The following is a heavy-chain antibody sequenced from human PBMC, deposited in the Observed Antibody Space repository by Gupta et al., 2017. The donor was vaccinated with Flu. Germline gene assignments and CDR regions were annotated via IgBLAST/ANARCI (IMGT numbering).Heavy chain of an antibody. Sequence: YIHWLRRAPGQGLEWMGLINPGGGTKGYAQRGQGRVTVTRDTSSSTVYMELSSLNSEDKAIYYCARATGRAADAAVGDYCGQVTRVTVSS. V-gene: IGHV1-46*01. CDR1: Y. J-gene: IGHJ4*02. D-gene: IGHD2-15*01. CDR2: INPGGGTK. CDR3: ARATGRAADAAVGDY.